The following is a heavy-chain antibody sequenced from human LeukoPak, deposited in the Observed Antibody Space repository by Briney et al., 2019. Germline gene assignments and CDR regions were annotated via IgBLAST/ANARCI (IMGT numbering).Heavy chain of an antibody. D-gene: IGHD5-18*01. CDR1: GGSFSGYY. J-gene: IGHJ4*02. CDR3: ARKPGYSRGFAYFDS. V-gene: IGHV4-34*01. Sequence: PSETLSLTCAVYGGSFSGYYWSWIRQPPGKGLEWIGEINHSGSTNYNPSLKSRVTISVDTSKNQFSLKLSSVTAADTAVYYCARKPGYSRGFAYFDSWGQGSLVTVSS. CDR2: INHSGST.